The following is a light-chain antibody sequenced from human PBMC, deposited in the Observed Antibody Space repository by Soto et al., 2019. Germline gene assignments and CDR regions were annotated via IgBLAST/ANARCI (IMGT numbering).Light chain of an antibody. J-gene: IGLJ1*01. V-gene: IGLV1-40*02. CDR3: QSNDSSLSGYV. Sequence: QSVVTQPPSVSLAPGQRVTISCTGGTSNIGAGYDVHWYQQLPGTAPKLLIYGNSNRPSGVPDRFSGSKSGTSASLAITGLQAEDEGDYYCQSNDSSLSGYVFGTGTKVTVL. CDR2: GNS. CDR1: TSNIGAGYD.